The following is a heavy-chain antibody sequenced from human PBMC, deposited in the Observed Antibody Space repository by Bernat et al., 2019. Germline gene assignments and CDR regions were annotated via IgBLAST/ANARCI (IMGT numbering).Heavy chain of an antibody. Sequence: EVQLVESGGGLVQPGGSLRLSCAASGFTVSSNYMGWVGQAPGKGLGGVPVIYGGDSKYYEDSVKGRFTIARDNSKNTLYLQMNSLRAEDTAVYYCARDSLLEHVFDYWGQGTLVTVSS. CDR2: IYGGDSK. CDR3: ARDSLLEHVFDY. CDR1: GFTVSSNY. V-gene: IGHV3-66*01. J-gene: IGHJ4*02. D-gene: IGHD1/OR15-1a*01.